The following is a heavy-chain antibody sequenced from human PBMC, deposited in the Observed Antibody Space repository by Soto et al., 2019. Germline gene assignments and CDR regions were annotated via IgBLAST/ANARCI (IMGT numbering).Heavy chain of an antibody. Sequence: GGSLRLSCVVSGFTFSSSWMHWVRQGPGKGLVWVSRMNPDGSAINYADSVKGRFTTSRDNAKNILYLQMNSLRAEDTALYYCVRGLSEYWGQGTLFTVSS. J-gene: IGHJ1*01. CDR2: MNPDGSAI. CDR3: VRGLSEY. V-gene: IGHV3-74*01. CDR1: GFTFSSSW.